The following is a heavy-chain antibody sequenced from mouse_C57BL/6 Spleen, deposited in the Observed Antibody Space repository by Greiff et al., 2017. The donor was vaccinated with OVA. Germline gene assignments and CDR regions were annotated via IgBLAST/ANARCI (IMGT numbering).Heavy chain of an antibody. D-gene: IGHD2-1*01. V-gene: IGHV7-3*01. CDR2: IRNKANGYTT. CDR3: ARYYYGKLDY. Sequence: EVKLMESGGGLVQPGGSLSLSCAASGFTFTDYYMSWVRQPPGKALEWLGFIRNKANGYTTEYSASVKGRFTISRDNSQSILYLQMNALRAEDSATYYCARYYYGKLDYWGQGTTLTVSS. CDR1: GFTFTDYY. J-gene: IGHJ2*01.